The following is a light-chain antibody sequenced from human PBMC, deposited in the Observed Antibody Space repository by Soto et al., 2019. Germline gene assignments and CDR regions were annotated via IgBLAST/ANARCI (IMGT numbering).Light chain of an antibody. CDR2: DAS. J-gene: IGKJ1*01. CDR1: QSVSSN. V-gene: IGKV3-20*01. Sequence: IVMTQSPATLSVSPGERATLSCRASQSVSSNLAWYQQKPGQAPRLLIHDASSRATGISDRFTGSGSGTDFTLTITTLEPEDFAVYYCQQYGSSPRTFGLGTKVDTK. CDR3: QQYGSSPRT.